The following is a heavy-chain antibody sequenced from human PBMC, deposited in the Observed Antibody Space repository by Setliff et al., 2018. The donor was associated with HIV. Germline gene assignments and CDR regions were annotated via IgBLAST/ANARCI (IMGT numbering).Heavy chain of an antibody. CDR1: GYTFTGYY. J-gene: IGHJ3*02. CDR2: INPNSGGT. D-gene: IGHD2-2*01. V-gene: IGHV1-2*06. CDR3: ARGRHSGTYEAFDI. Sequence: GASVKVSCKASGYTFTGYYMHWVRQAPGQGLEWMGRINPNSGGTNYAQKFQGRVTITRDTSISTAYMELNSLTSDDTAVYYCARGRHSGTYEAFDIWGPGTMVTVSS.